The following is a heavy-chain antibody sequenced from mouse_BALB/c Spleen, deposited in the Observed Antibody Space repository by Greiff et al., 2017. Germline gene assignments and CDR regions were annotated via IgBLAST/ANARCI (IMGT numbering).Heavy chain of an antibody. D-gene: IGHD4-1*01. CDR2: IDPAHGNT. J-gene: IGHJ2*01. V-gene: IGHV14-3*02. Sequence: EVQLQQSGAELVKPGASVKLSCTASGFNIKDTYMHWVKQRPEQGLEWIGRIDPAHGNTKYDPKFQGKATITADTSSNTAYLQLSSLTSEDTAVYYCARNWDFDYWGQGTTLTVSS. CDR1: GFNIKDTY. CDR3: ARNWDFDY.